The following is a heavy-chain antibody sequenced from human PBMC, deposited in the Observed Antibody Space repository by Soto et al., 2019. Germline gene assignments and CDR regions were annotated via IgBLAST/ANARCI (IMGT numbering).Heavy chain of an antibody. CDR3: AREWPGGRGCFDY. V-gene: IGHV4-34*02. J-gene: IGHJ4*02. CDR1: GGSLSGYY. Sequence: QVQLQQWGAGLLKPSETLSLTCAVNGGSLSGYYWSWIRQSPGKGLEWIGEVSQRGSTNYNPSLSSRVAISVDTSKNQFSLKLNSMTAADTAVYYCAREWPGGRGCFDYWGQGTLVTVSS. CDR2: VSQRGST. D-gene: IGHD2-15*01.